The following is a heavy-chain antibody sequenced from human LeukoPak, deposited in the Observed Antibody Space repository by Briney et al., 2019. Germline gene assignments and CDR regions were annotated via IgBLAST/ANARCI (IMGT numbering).Heavy chain of an antibody. D-gene: IGHD3-22*01. Sequence: GSLRLSCAASGFTFSSYAMTWIRQTPGKGLEWIGEMNPSGSTNYNPSLKSRVTISVDTSKNQFSLKLRSVTAADTAVYYCARGRQDVTMIVVVMTAVSYYLDVWGKGTTVTVS. CDR2: MNPSGST. CDR1: GFTFSSYA. CDR3: ARGRQDVTMIVVVMTAVSYYLDV. V-gene: IGHV4-34*01. J-gene: IGHJ6*03.